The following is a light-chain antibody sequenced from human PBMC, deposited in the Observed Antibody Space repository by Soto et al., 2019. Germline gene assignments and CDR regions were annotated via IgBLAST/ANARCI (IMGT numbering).Light chain of an antibody. CDR1: QSVVTN. CDR3: QHYNDLPLT. V-gene: IGKV3-15*01. CDR2: GAY. Sequence: EKVMTQSPATLSVSPGERVTLSCRASQSVVTNLAWYQQKPGQAPRLLISGAYTRATGIPDRFIGSGSGTEFTLTITSLQSEDFAVYYCQHYNDLPLTFGQGTKVEI. J-gene: IGKJ1*01.